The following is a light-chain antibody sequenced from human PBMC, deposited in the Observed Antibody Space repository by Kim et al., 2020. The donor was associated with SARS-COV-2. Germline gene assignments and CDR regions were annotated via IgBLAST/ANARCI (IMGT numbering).Light chain of an antibody. CDR2: DAT. Sequence: DIQMTQSPSTLSASVGDRVTITCRASQSISSWLAWYQQKPGKAPKLLIYDATSLESGVPSRFSGSGSGTEFTLTISSLQPDDFATYYCQQFDSYPGTFGQGTKLEI. CDR3: QQFDSYPGT. V-gene: IGKV1-5*01. J-gene: IGKJ2*01. CDR1: QSISSW.